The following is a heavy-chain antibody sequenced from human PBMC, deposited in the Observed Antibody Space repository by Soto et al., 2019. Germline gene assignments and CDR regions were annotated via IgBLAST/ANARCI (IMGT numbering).Heavy chain of an antibody. Sequence: QVQLVQSGAEVKKPGASVKVSCKASGYTFTSYAMHWVSKAPGQRLEWMGWINAGNGNTKYSQKFQGRVTITRDTSASTAYMELSSLRYEDTAVYYCARQADGGYNYGYWGQGTLVTVSS. J-gene: IGHJ4*02. D-gene: IGHD5-12*01. CDR3: ARQADGGYNYGY. CDR1: GYTFTSYA. CDR2: INAGNGNT. V-gene: IGHV1-3*01.